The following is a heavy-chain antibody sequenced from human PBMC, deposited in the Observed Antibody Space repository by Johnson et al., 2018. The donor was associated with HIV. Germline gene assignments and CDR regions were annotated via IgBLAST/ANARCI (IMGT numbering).Heavy chain of an antibody. Sequence: VQLVESGGGVVRPGGSLRLSCAASGFTFDDYGMSWVRQTPGKGLEWVSGINWNGGSTGYADSVKGRFTISRDDSKSIAFLQMDSLKTEDTAMYYCTGGRDLRAFDIWGQGTMVTVSS. J-gene: IGHJ3*02. CDR2: INWNGGST. CDR1: GFTFDDYG. D-gene: IGHD7-27*01. CDR3: TGGRDLRAFDI. V-gene: IGHV3-20*04.